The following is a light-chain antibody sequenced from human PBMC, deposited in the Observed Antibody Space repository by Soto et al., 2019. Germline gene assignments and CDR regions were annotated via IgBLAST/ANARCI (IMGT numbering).Light chain of an antibody. Sequence: DIQMTQSPSTLSASVGERVTITCRASQSISSWLAWYQQKPGKAPKLLIYDASSLESGVPSRFSGSGSGTEFTLTISSLQPDDFATHYCQQYNSYSTFGQGTKVDIK. CDR3: QQYNSYST. J-gene: IGKJ1*01. V-gene: IGKV1-5*01. CDR2: DAS. CDR1: QSISSW.